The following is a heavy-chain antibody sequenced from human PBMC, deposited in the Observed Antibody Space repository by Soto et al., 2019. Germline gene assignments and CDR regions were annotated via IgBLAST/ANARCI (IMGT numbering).Heavy chain of an antibody. D-gene: IGHD1-1*01. CDR2: VHISGHS. J-gene: IGHJ5*01. V-gene: IGHV4-4*02. CDR3: ARVRQGCPANNCYFDP. CDR1: GGSVRAPDW. Sequence: SSETLSLTCTLSGGSVRAPDWWNWVRQSPDKGLEWIAEVHISGHSNYNPSLRSRVSVSIDSSKNQFYLNLNSVTAADTAIYYCARVRQGCPANNCYFDPRGQGTQVTVSS.